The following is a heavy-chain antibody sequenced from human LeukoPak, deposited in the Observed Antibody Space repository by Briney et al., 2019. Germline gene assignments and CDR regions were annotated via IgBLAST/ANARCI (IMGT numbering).Heavy chain of an antibody. CDR2: IIPIFGTA. D-gene: IGHD3-9*01. Sequence: GASVKVSCKASGGTFSSYAISWVRQAPGQGLEWMGGIIPIFGTANYAQKFQGRVTITADESTSTVYMELSSLRSEDTAVYYCARGGPSIILTGYTASDYWGQGTLVTVSS. V-gene: IGHV1-69*13. J-gene: IGHJ4*02. CDR3: ARGGPSIILTGYTASDY. CDR1: GGTFSSYA.